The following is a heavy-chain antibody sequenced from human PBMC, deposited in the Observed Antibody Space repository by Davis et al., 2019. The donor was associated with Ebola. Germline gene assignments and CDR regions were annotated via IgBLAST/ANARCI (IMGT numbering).Heavy chain of an antibody. CDR3: ATEPTARYCISSTCGWFDP. D-gene: IGHD2-2*01. CDR1: GGSVSSGSSY. V-gene: IGHV4-61*01. Sequence: PSETLSLTCTVSGGSVSSGSSYWNWIRQPPGKGLEWIGHTYYSGSTNYDPSLKSRVSMSVDTSKNQFSLKLSSVTAADTAVYYCATEPTARYCISSTCGWFDPWGQGTLVTVSP. CDR2: TYYSGST. J-gene: IGHJ5*02.